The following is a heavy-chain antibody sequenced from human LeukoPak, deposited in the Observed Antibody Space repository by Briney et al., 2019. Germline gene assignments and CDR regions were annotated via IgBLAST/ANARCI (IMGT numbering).Heavy chain of an antibody. Sequence: SETLSLTCAVYGGSFSGYYWSWIRQPPGKGLEWIGEINHSGSTNYNPSLKSRVTISVDTSKNQFSLKLSSVTAADTAVYYCARGPPNYYGSESYYGWFDPWGQGTLVTVSS. CDR1: GGSFSGYY. D-gene: IGHD3-10*01. J-gene: IGHJ5*02. CDR2: INHSGST. CDR3: ARGPPNYYGSESYYGWFDP. V-gene: IGHV4-34*01.